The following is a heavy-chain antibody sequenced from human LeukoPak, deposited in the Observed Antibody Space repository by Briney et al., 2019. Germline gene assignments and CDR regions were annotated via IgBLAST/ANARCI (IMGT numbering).Heavy chain of an antibody. CDR1: GGSISSSSYY. CDR3: ARERDPVFLNQGPSWFDP. D-gene: IGHD1-14*01. J-gene: IGHJ5*02. Sequence: PSETLSLTCTVSGGSISSSSYYWGWIRQPPGKGLEWIGGIYYSGSTYYNPSLKSRVTISVDTSKNQFSLKLSSVTAADTAVYYCARERDPVFLNQGPSWFDPWGQGTLVTVSS. V-gene: IGHV4-39*07. CDR2: IYYSGST.